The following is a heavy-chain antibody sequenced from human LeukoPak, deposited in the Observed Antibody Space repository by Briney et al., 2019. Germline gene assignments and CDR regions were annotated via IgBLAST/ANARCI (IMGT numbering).Heavy chain of an antibody. Sequence: GGSLRLSCAASGFIFSTSWMSWVRQAPGKGLEWVANIKQDGSEKYYVDSVKGRFTISRDNAKNSLYLQMNSLRAEDTAVYYCARRRYSGSSQHFDYWGLGTLVTVSS. CDR2: IKQDGSEK. V-gene: IGHV3-7*01. D-gene: IGHD1-26*01. CDR3: ARRRYSGSSQHFDY. J-gene: IGHJ4*02. CDR1: GFIFSTSW.